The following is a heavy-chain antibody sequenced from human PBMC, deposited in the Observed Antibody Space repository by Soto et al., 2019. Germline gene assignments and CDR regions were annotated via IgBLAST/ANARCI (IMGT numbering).Heavy chain of an antibody. Sequence: QVQLVESGGGVVQPGRSLRLSCAASGFTFSSYAMHWVRQAPGKGLEWVAVISYDGSNKYYADSVQGRFTISRDNSKNTLYLQMNSLRAEDTAVYYCARVSDYDILTGYYSYWGQGTLVTVSS. J-gene: IGHJ4*02. CDR2: ISYDGSNK. D-gene: IGHD3-9*01. CDR1: GFTFSSYA. CDR3: ARVSDYDILTGYYSY. V-gene: IGHV3-30-3*01.